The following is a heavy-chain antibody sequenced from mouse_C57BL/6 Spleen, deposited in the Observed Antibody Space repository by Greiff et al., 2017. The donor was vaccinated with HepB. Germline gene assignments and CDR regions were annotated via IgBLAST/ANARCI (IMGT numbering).Heavy chain of an antibody. CDR1: GYTFTDYN. Sequence: VQLQQSGPELVKPGASVKIPCKASGYTFTDYNMDWVKQSHGKSLEWIGDINPNNGGTIYNQKFKGKATLTVDKSSSTAYMELRSLTSEDTAVYYCARRLYGNYAWFAYWGQGTLVTVSA. J-gene: IGHJ3*01. V-gene: IGHV1-18*01. D-gene: IGHD2-1*01. CDR2: INPNNGGT. CDR3: ARRLYGNYAWFAY.